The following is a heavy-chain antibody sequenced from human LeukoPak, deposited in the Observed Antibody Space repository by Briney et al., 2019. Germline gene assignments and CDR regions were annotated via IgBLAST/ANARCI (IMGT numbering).Heavy chain of an antibody. D-gene: IGHD3-3*01. CDR2: IWYDGSNK. Sequence: GGSLRLSCAASGFTFSSYGMLWVRQAPGKGLEGVAVIWYDGSNKYYADSVKGRFTISRDNSKNTLYLQMNSLRAEDTAVYYCARDRDFWSGYPLFDPWGQGTLVTVSS. CDR3: ARDRDFWSGYPLFDP. J-gene: IGHJ5*02. V-gene: IGHV3-33*01. CDR1: GFTFSSYG.